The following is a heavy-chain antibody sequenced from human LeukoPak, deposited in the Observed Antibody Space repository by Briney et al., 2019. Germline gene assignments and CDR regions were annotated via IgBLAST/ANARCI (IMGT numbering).Heavy chain of an antibody. D-gene: IGHD3-10*01. V-gene: IGHV3-11*04. CDR1: GFTFSDYY. CDR3: ARDFPNYGSGSSYYFDY. J-gene: IGHJ4*02. CDR2: SSRSGSTI. Sequence: GGSLRLSCAASGFTFSDYYMSWIRQAPGKGLEWISYSSRSGSTIYYADSVKGRFTTSRDNAKNSLYLQMNSLRAEDTAVYYCARDFPNYGSGSSYYFDYWGQGTLVTVSS.